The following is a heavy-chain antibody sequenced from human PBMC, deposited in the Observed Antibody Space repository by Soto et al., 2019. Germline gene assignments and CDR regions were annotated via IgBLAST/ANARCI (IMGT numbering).Heavy chain of an antibody. CDR1: GYTFFTYD. J-gene: IGHJ5*02. CDR3: ARHHGPTTSENWFDP. V-gene: IGHV1-18*01. CDR2: ISTYSGDT. Sequence: ASVKVSCKASGYTFFTYDISWVRQAPGQGLEWMGWISTYSGDTKYVQKFQGRVTMTTDTSTTTAYLELRSLRSDDTAVYYCARHHGPTTSENWFDPWRQGTLVTVSS. D-gene: IGHD5-12*01.